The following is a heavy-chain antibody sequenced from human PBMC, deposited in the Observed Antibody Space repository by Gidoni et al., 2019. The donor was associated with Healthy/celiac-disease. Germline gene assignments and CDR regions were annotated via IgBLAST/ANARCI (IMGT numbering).Heavy chain of an antibody. Sequence: QVQLVQSGAEVKKPGSSVKVSCKASGGTFSSYAISWVRQAPGQGLEWMGRLIPILGIANYAQKFQGRVTITADKATSTAYMELSSLRSEDTAVYDCARTLTNSGNYYYYMDVWGKGTTVTVSS. CDR3: ARTLTNSGNYYYYMDV. V-gene: IGHV1-69*04. J-gene: IGHJ6*03. CDR2: LIPILGIA. D-gene: IGHD6-13*01. CDR1: GGTFSSYA.